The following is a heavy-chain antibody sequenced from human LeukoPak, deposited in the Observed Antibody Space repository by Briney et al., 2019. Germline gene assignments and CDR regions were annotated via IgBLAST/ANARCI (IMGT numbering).Heavy chain of an antibody. D-gene: IGHD3-10*01. V-gene: IGHV3-66*01. J-gene: IGHJ5*02. CDR1: GFTVSSHY. CDR3: ARGVLWSGEPIRGDWFDP. CDR2: IYSGGST. Sequence: PGGSLRLSCAASGFTVSSHYMSWVRQAPGKGLEWVSLIYSGGSTYYADSVKGRFIISRDNSKSTLYLQMNSLRAEDTAVYYCARGVLWSGEPIRGDWFDPWGQGTLVTVSS.